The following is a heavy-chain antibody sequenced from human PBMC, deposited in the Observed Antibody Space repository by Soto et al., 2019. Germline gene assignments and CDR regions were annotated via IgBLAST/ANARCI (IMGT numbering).Heavy chain of an antibody. CDR2: IYYSGST. V-gene: IGHV4-30-4*01. CDR1: AGSISSGDYY. Sequence: QVQLQESGPGLVKPSQTLSLTCTVSAGSISSGDYYWSWISQPPGKGLEWIGYIYYSGSTYYNPSRKSRVTISVDTAKNPVSLKMSSVTAADTAVFYCDRDQSDYSMDVWGQGTTVTVSS. CDR3: DRDQSDYSMDV. J-gene: IGHJ6*02.